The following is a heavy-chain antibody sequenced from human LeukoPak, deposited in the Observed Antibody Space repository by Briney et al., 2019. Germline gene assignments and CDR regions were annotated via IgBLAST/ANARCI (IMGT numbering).Heavy chain of an antibody. J-gene: IGHJ4*02. Sequence: ASVKVSCKTSGYTFIGYYMHWVRQAPGRGLEWMGWINPDNGAINYAQKFHGRVTMTRHTSINTVYMELGRLGFDDTAVYYCTRERLSPGKGFDQGGEGTLVTVS. D-gene: IGHD4-23*01. V-gene: IGHV1-2*02. CDR1: GYTFIGYY. CDR3: TRERLSPGKGFDQ. CDR2: INPDNGAI.